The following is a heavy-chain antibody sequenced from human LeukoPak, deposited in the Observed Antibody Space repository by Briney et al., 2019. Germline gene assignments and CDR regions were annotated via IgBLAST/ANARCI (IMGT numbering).Heavy chain of an antibody. CDR2: IYYSGTT. CDR3: ARRRSTSWYDY. CDR1: GYSLSSGYY. J-gene: IGHJ4*02. Sequence: SETLSLTCAVSGYSLSSGYYGGWIRQPPGKGLEWIGSIYYSGTTYYNPSLKSRVTISVDTSKNQFSLKLSSVTAADTAVYYCARRRSTSWYDYWGQGTLVTVSS. V-gene: IGHV4-38-2*01. D-gene: IGHD6-13*01.